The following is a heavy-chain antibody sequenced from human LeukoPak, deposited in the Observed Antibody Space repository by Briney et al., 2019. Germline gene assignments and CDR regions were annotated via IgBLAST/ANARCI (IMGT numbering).Heavy chain of an antibody. CDR3: ARAPTYDFWSGYWHYYGMDV. CDR2: ISAYNGNT. V-gene: IGHV1-18*01. J-gene: IGHJ6*02. CDR1: GYTFTSYG. Sequence: ALVKVSCKASGYTFTSYGISWVRQAPGQGLEWMGWISAYNGNTNYAQKLQGRVTMTTDTSTSTAYMELRSLRSDDTAVYYCARAPTYDFWSGYWHYYGMDVWGQGTTVTVSS. D-gene: IGHD3-3*01.